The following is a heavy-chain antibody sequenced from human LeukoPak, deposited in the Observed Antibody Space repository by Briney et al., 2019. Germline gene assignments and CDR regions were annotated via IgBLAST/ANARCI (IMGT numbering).Heavy chain of an antibody. J-gene: IGHJ2*01. Sequence: ASVKVSCKASGYTFTSYAISWVRQAPGQGLEWMGRIIPIFGIANYAQKFQGRVTITADKSTSTAYMELSSLRSEDTAVYYCARVTAYWYFDLWGRGTLVTVSS. CDR2: IIPIFGIA. CDR1: GYTFTSYA. V-gene: IGHV1-69*04. CDR3: ARVTAYWYFDL.